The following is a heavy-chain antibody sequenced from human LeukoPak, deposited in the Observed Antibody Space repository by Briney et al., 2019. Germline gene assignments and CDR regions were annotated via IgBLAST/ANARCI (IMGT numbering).Heavy chain of an antibody. J-gene: IGHJ6*03. CDR3: ARDGVYRHYYYYYMDV. D-gene: IGHD6-13*01. V-gene: IGHV3-48*04. CDR2: ISSSGSTT. Sequence: GGSLRLSCEASEFTFRSYSMSWVRQAPGKGLEWASYISSSGSTTYYADYVKGRFTISRDNAKNTLYLQMNSLRAEDTAVYYCARDGVYRHYYYYYMDVWGKGTTVTVSS. CDR1: EFTFRSYS.